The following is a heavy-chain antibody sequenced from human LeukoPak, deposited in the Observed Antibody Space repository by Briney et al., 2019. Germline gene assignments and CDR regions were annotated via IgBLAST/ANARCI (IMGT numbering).Heavy chain of an antibody. CDR2: LNPNNGDT. J-gene: IGHJ4*02. Sequence: ASVKVSCKASGYTFTVYYIHWVRQAPGQGLEWMGRLNPNNGDTNYAQKFQGRVTMTRDTSISTAYMELSRLRSDDTAVYYCARAQTAMVKGFDYWGQGTLVTVSS. CDR3: ARAQTAMVKGFDY. V-gene: IGHV1-2*06. D-gene: IGHD5-18*01. CDR1: GYTFTVYY.